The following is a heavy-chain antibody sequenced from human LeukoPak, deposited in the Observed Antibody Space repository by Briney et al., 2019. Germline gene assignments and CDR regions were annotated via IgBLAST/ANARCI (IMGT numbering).Heavy chain of an antibody. CDR1: GASISSGSYY. D-gene: IGHD3-10*01. CDR2: IDTSGST. Sequence: PSETLSLTCTVSGASISSGSYYWSWIRQPAGKGLEWIGRIDTSGSTNYNPSLKSRVTISVDTSKNQFSLNLSSVTAADTAVYYCARFPSYGSGYFYSEYWGQGTLVTVSS. J-gene: IGHJ4*02. V-gene: IGHV4-61*02. CDR3: ARFPSYGSGYFYSEY.